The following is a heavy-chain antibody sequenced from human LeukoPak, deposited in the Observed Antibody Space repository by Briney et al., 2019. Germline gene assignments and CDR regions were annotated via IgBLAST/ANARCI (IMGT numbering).Heavy chain of an antibody. CDR3: ARGGLEYCSGGRCHGNFDY. D-gene: IGHD2-15*01. Sequence: PGGSLRLSCAASGFTFSSYGMHWVRQAPGKGLEWVAVISYDGSNKYYADSVKGRFTISRDNAKNTLYLQMNSLRAEDTAVYYCARGGLEYCSGGRCHGNFDYWGQGTLATVSS. CDR1: GFTFSSYG. CDR2: ISYDGSNK. V-gene: IGHV3-30*03. J-gene: IGHJ4*02.